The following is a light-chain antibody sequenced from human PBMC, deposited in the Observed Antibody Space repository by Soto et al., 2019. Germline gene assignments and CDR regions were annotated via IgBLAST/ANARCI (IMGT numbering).Light chain of an antibody. V-gene: IGLV1-40*01. CDR3: QSYDSSLSGWV. CDR2: GNS. J-gene: IGLJ1*01. CDR1: SSNIGAGYD. Sequence: QSVLTQPPSVSGAPGQRVTISCTGSSSNIGAGYDVHWYQQLPGTAPKLPIYGNSNRPSGVPDRFSGSKSGTSASLAITGLQAEDEADYYCQSYDSSLSGWVFGTGTQLTVL.